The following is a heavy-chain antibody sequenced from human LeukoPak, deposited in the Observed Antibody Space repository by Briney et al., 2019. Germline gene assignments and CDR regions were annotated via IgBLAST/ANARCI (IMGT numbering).Heavy chain of an antibody. D-gene: IGHD6-6*01. CDR1: GFTFSGHG. CDR3: ARDREYSSSSGSFDY. V-gene: IGHV3-21*01. Sequence: GGSLRLSCAASGFTFSGHGMNWVRQAPGKGLEWVSSISSSSSYIYYADSVKGRFTISRDNAKNSLYLQMNSLRAEDTAVYYCARDREYSSSSGSFDYWGQGTLVTVSS. J-gene: IGHJ4*02. CDR2: ISSSSSYI.